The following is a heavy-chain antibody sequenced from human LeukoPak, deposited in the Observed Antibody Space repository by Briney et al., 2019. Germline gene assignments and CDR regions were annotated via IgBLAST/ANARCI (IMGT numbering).Heavy chain of an antibody. CDR3: AKDRGTYYYDSSGLVDY. CDR1: GFTFSSYA. Sequence: GGSLRLSCAASGFTFSSYAMGWVRQAPGKGLEWVSAITASGGNTYYADSVKGRFTISRDNSKNTLYLQVNSLRAEDTAVYYCAKDRGTYYYDSSGLVDYWGQGTLVTVSS. CDR2: ITASGGNT. D-gene: IGHD3-22*01. V-gene: IGHV3-23*01. J-gene: IGHJ4*02.